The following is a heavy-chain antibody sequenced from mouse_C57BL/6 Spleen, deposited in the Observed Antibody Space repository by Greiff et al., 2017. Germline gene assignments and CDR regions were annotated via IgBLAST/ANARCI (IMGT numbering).Heavy chain of an antibody. CDR2: INPNNGGT. CDR3: AIDYYGTPFAY. CDR1: GYTFTDYY. J-gene: IGHJ3*01. D-gene: IGHD1-1*01. V-gene: IGHV1-26*01. Sequence: VQLQQSGPELVKPGASVKISCKASGYTFTDYYMNWVKQSHGKSLAWIGDINPNNGGTSYNQKFKGKATLTVDKSSSTAYMQLSSLTSEDSAVYYCAIDYYGTPFAYWGQGTLVTVSA.